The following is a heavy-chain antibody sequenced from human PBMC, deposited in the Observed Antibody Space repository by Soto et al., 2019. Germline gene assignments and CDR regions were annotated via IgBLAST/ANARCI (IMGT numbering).Heavy chain of an antibody. Sequence: PSETLSLTCTVSGGSISSYYWSWIRQPPGKGLEWIGYIYYSGSTNYNPSLKSRVTISVDTPRNQFSLKLSSVTAADTAVYYCAIDAIINSSPGFSPWGQGNLVTFSS. V-gene: IGHV4-59*01. CDR2: IYYSGST. CDR1: GGSISSYY. CDR3: AIDAIINSSPGFSP. D-gene: IGHD6-13*01. J-gene: IGHJ5*02.